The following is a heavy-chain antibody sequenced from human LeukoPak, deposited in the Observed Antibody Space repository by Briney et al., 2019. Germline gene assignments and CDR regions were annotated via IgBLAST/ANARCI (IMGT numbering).Heavy chain of an antibody. V-gene: IGHV5-10-1*01. CDR1: GYSFSTYR. CDR3: ASSIAAAGIGQNTFDI. Sequence: GESLKISCKGSGYSFSTYRISWVRQMPGKGLEWVGKIDPSDLYTDYSPSFQGHVTISADTSINTAFLEWSSLKTSDTAIYYCASSIAAAGIGQNTFDIWGQGTVVAVSS. D-gene: IGHD6-13*01. CDR2: IDPSDLYT. J-gene: IGHJ3*02.